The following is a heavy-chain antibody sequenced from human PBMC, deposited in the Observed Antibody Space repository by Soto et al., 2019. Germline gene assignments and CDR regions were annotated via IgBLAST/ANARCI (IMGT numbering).Heavy chain of an antibody. J-gene: IGHJ4*02. CDR2: INHSGTT. D-gene: IGHD2-8*02. CDR3: ARDKITGLFDY. Sequence: QVQLQQWGAGLLKPSETLSLTCAVYGGSFSGYYWTWIRQPPGTGLEWIGEINHSGTTNYNPSLKSRVTISVYPSPNQVSLKLTSVTAADTAVYYCARDKITGLFDYWGQGTLVTVSS. CDR1: GGSFSGYY. V-gene: IGHV4-34*01.